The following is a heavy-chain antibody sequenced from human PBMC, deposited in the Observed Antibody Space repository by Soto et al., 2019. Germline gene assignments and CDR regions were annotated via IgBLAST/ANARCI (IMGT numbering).Heavy chain of an antibody. CDR2: IYPGDSDT. CDR3: ARHGYDILTGYPIPYYYYGMDV. V-gene: IGHV5-51*01. J-gene: IGHJ6*02. Sequence: LKHSYKGSGESSTSYWGGWMSQIPGKGLEWMGIIYPGDSDTRYSPSFQGQVTISADKSISTAYLQWSSLKASDTAMYYCARHGYDILTGYPIPYYYYGMDVWGQGTTVIVSS. D-gene: IGHD3-9*01. CDR1: GESSTSYW.